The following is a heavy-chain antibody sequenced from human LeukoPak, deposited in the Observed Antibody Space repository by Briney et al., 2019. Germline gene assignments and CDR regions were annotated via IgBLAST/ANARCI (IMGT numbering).Heavy chain of an antibody. V-gene: IGHV1-69*04. CDR1: GGTFSSYA. J-gene: IGHJ4*02. CDR2: IIPILGIA. D-gene: IGHD3-10*01. Sequence: GASVKVSCKASGGTFSSYAISWVRQAPGQGLEWMGRIIPILGIANYAQKFQGRVTITADKSTSTAYMELSSLRSEDTAVYYCARDFWQTYYYGSGSYYWGQGTLVTVSS. CDR3: ARDFWQTYYYGSGSYY.